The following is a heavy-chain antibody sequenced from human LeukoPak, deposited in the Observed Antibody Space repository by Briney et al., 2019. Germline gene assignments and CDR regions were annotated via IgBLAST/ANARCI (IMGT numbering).Heavy chain of an antibody. CDR2: IIPIFGTA. J-gene: IGHJ4*02. CDR3: AKDPSGSYDYFDY. V-gene: IGHV1-69*13. Sequence: SVKVSCKASGYTFTGYYMHWVRQAPGQGLEWMGGIIPIFGTANYAQKFQGRVTITVDESTSTAYMELSSLRAEDTAVYYCAKDPSGSYDYFDYWGQGTLVTVSS. D-gene: IGHD1-26*01. CDR1: GYTFTGYY.